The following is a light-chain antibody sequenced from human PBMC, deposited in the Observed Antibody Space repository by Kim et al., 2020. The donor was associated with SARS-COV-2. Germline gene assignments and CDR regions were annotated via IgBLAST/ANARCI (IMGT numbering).Light chain of an antibody. CDR3: QQYNNWPPFIT. V-gene: IGKV3D-15*01. CDR1: QSVSSN. CDR2: GAS. J-gene: IGKJ5*01. Sequence: PGERATLSCRANQSVSSNLAWYQQKPGQAPRLLIYGASTRATGIPARFSGSGSGTEFTLTISSLQSEDFAVYYCQQYNNWPPFITFGQGTRLEIK.